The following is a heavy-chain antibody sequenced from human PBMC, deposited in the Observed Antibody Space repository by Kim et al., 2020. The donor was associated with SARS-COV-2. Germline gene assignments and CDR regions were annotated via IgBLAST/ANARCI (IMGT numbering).Heavy chain of an antibody. D-gene: IGHD3-10*01. V-gene: IGHV3-23*03. Sequence: GGSLRLSCAASGFTFSSYAMSWVRQAPGKGLEWVSVIYSGGSSTYYADSVKGRFTISRDNSKNTLYLQMNSLRAEDTAVYYCAKVPRSGSSPYFPLPYFDYWGQGTLVTVSS. CDR1: GFTFSSYA. J-gene: IGHJ4*02. CDR2: IYSGGSST. CDR3: AKVPRSGSSPYFPLPYFDY.